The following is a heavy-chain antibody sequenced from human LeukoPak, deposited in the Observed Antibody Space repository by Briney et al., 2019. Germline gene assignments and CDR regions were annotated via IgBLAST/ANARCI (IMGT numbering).Heavy chain of an antibody. D-gene: IGHD6-19*01. CDR2: IYYSGTT. V-gene: IGHV4-39*01. CDR1: SGSVSSYNYY. Sequence: SETLSLTCTVSSGSVSSYNYYWGWIRQPPGKGLEWIGTIYYSGTTYYNPSLKSRVTMSVDTSKNQFSLKLSSVTAADTAVYYCARQPPPEYSSGWSPFDYWGQGTLVTVSS. J-gene: IGHJ4*02. CDR3: ARQPPPEYSSGWSPFDY.